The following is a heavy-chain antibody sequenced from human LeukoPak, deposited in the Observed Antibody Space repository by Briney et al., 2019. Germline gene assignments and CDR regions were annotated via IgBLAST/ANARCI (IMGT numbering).Heavy chain of an antibody. CDR2: ISRTSGNI. Sequence: PGGSLRLSGAASGFPFSSYAMNWVRQAPGKGLEWVSSISRTSGNIYYADSVKGRFTISRDNAKNSLYLQMNSLRAEDTAVYYCATEFLGAVAETGDYWGQGTLVTVSS. V-gene: IGHV3-21*01. CDR3: ATEFLGAVAETGDY. D-gene: IGHD6-19*01. J-gene: IGHJ4*02. CDR1: GFPFSSYA.